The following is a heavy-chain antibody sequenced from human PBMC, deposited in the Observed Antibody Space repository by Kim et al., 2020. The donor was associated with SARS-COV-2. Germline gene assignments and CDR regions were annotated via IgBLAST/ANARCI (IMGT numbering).Heavy chain of an antibody. V-gene: IGHV3-43*02. J-gene: IGHJ6*02. Sequence: GGSLRLSCAASGFTFVNYAMHWVRQVPGKGLEWVSLISGDGGRTYYAGSVRGRFTISRDNIKNSLYLQMNDLGIEDTALYYCARWDGDTTGYYYHGLDVWGQGTTVAVSS. D-gene: IGHD3-9*01. CDR2: ISGDGGRT. CDR1: GFTFVNYA. CDR3: ARWDGDTTGYYYHGLDV.